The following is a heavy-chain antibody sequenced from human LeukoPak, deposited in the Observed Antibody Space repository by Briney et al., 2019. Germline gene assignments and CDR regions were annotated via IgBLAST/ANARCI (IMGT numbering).Heavy chain of an antibody. V-gene: IGHV4-59*01. CDR3: ASVGAYYSSASCHDF. J-gene: IGHJ4*02. D-gene: IGHD2-2*01. Sequence: SETLSLTCTVSGGSISSYYWSWIRQPPGKGLEWIGYIYYSGSTNYNPSLKSRVTISVDTSKNQFSLKLSSVTAADTAVYYCASVGAYYSSASCHDFWGQGTLVTVSS. CDR2: IYYSGST. CDR1: GGSISSYY.